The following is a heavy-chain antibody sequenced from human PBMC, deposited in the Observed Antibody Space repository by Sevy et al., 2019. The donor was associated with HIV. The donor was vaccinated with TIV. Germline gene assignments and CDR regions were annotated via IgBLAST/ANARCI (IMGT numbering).Heavy chain of an antibody. CDR3: AREDDSVGSFDI. Sequence: SQTLSLTCAISGDSVSSNSAVWNWIRQSPSRGLEWLGRTYYRSKWYNDYTVSVKSRITINPDTSKNQVSLQLNSVTPEETGMDYCAREDDSVGSFDIWGQGTMVTVSS. CDR1: GDSVSSNSAV. CDR2: TYYRSKWYN. J-gene: IGHJ3*02. V-gene: IGHV6-1*01. D-gene: IGHD3-16*01.